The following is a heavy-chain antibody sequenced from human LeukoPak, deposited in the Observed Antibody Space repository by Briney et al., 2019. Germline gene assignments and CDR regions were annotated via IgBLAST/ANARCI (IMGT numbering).Heavy chain of an antibody. V-gene: IGHV3-23*01. CDR1: GFTLGSYG. Sequence: GGSLRLSCAASGFTLGSYGMSWARQAPGKGLEWVSAISGSGGSTYYADSVKGRFTISRDNSKNTLYLQMNSLRAEDTAVYYCAKDQAPAVYWGQGTLVTVSS. J-gene: IGHJ4*02. CDR2: ISGSGGST. CDR3: AKDQAPAVY.